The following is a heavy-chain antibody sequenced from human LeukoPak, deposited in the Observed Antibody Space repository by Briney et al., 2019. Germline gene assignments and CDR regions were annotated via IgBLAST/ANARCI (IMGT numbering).Heavy chain of an antibody. D-gene: IGHD2-2*03. CDR1: GFTFSSYW. CDR2: IKQDGSEK. J-gene: IGHJ3*02. V-gene: IGHV3-7*01. CDR3: ARVDDLDAFDI. Sequence: GGSLRLSCAASGFTFSSYWMSWVRQAPGKGLEWVANIKQDGSEKYYVDSVKGRFTISRDNSKNTLYLQMNSLRAEDTAVYYCARVDDLDAFDIWGQGTMVTVSP.